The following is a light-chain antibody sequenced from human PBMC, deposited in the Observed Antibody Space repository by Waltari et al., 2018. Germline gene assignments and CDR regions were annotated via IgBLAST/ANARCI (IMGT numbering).Light chain of an antibody. CDR3: QQYFSTPQLA. V-gene: IGKV4-1*01. CDR2: WAS. Sequence: DIVMTQSPDSLAVSLGERATFNCKSSESLFFISNNKNYLAWYQHKVGQPPKLLIYWASTRASGVPDRFSGSGSGTDFTLTISSLQAEDVAVYYCQQYFSTPQLAFGGGTKVELK. CDR1: ESLFFISNNKNY. J-gene: IGKJ4*01.